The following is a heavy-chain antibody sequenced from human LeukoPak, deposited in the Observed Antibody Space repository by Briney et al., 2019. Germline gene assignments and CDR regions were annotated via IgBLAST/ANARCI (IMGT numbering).Heavy chain of an antibody. V-gene: IGHV3-30*02. D-gene: IGHD3-22*01. Sequence: GGSLRLSCAASGFTFSSYGMHWVRQAPGKGLEWVAFIRYDGSNKYYADSVKGRFTISRDNSKNTLYLQMNSLRAEDTAVYYCARVDYYYDSSGYYYEVVDYWGQGTLVTVSS. J-gene: IGHJ4*02. CDR2: IRYDGSNK. CDR1: GFTFSSYG. CDR3: ARVDYYYDSSGYYYEVVDY.